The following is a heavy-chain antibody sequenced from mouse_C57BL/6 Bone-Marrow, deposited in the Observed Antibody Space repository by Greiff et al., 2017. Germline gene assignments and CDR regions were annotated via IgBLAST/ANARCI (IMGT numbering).Heavy chain of an antibody. V-gene: IGHV1-55*01. D-gene: IGHD1-1*01. CDR3: ARKATVVGEGFAY. CDR2: IYPGSGST. J-gene: IGHJ3*01. Sequence: QVQLQQPGAELVKPGASVKMSCKASGYTFTSYWITWVKQRPGQGLEWIGDIYPGSGSTNYNEKFKSKATLTVDTSSSTAYMQLSSLTSEDSAVYYSARKATVVGEGFAYWGQGTLVTVSA. CDR1: GYTFTSYW.